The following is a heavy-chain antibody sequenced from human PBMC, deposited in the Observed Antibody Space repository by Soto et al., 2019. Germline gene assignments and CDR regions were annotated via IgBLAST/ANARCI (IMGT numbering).Heavy chain of an antibody. CDR3: AKDLVATITRFDY. CDR2: ISGSGGST. V-gene: IGHV3-23*01. Sequence: EVQLLESGGGLVQPGGSLRLSCAASGFTFSSYAMSWVRQAPGKGLEWVSAISGSGGSTYYADSVKGRFTISRDNSKNTLYLQMNSLRAEDTAVFYCAKDLVATITRFDYWGQGTLVTVSS. CDR1: GFTFSSYA. D-gene: IGHD5-12*01. J-gene: IGHJ4*02.